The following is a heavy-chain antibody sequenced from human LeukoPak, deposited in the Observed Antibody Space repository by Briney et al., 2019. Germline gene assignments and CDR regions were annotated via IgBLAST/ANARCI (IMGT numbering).Heavy chain of an antibody. CDR2: IYYSGST. J-gene: IGHJ5*02. D-gene: IGHD1-26*01. CDR3: ARQTGSSQIVGATTHFDP. Sequence: SETLSLTCTVSGGSISSSSYYWGWIRQPPGKGLEWIGSIYYSGSTYYNPSLKSRITISVDMSKNQFSLKMSSVTAADTAVYYCARQTGSSQIVGATTHFDPWGQGTLVTVSS. CDR1: GGSISSSSYY. V-gene: IGHV4-39*01.